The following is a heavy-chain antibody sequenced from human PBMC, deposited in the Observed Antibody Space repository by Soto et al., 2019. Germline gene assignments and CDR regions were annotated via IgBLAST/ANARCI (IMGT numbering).Heavy chain of an antibody. D-gene: IGHD1-26*01. J-gene: IGHJ4*02. Sequence: QVQLVQSGAEVKKPGSSVKVSCKASGGTFSSYALSWVRQAPGQGLEWMGGIIPMSGATNYAQKFQGIVTFTADESTNTAYLELTSLRSEDTAVYYCARGGPENDYWGQGTLVTVSS. CDR3: ARGGPENDY. CDR2: IIPMSGAT. CDR1: GGTFSSYA. V-gene: IGHV1-69*12.